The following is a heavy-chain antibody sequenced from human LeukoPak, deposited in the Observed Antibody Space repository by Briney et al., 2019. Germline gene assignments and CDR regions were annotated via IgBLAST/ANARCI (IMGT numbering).Heavy chain of an antibody. V-gene: IGHV4-34*01. CDR3: ARGMSSSWYGYYYYMDV. D-gene: IGHD6-13*01. CDR2: IKHDGST. CDR1: GGSFSGEF. Sequence: SETLSLTCAVYGGSFSGEFWSWIRQSPGKGLEWIGEIKHDGSTTYNPSLESRVTMSVDTSTNQISLQLNSVTPEDTAVYYCARGMSSSWYGYYYYMDVWGKGTTVTISS. J-gene: IGHJ6*03.